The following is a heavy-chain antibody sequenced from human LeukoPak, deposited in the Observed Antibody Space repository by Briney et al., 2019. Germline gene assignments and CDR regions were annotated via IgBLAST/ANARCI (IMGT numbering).Heavy chain of an antibody. D-gene: IGHD3-10*01. J-gene: IGHJ5*02. CDR2: ISGSSTYI. V-gene: IGHV3-21*01. Sequence: PGGSLRLSCAASGFTFSSYSMNWVRQAPGKGLEWVSSISGSSTYIYYADSVKGRFTISRDNAKNSLYLQINSLRAEDTAVYYCAREYGSGNENWFDPWGQGTLVTVSS. CDR1: GFTFSSYS. CDR3: AREYGSGNENWFDP.